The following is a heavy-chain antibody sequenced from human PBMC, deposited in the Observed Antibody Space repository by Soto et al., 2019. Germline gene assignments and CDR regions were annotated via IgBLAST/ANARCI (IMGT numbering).Heavy chain of an antibody. J-gene: IGHJ5*02. CDR3: AHKLLWPSGMTNWFDP. V-gene: IGHV2-5*02. CDR1: GFSLSTSGVG. Sequence: QITLKESGPPLVKPTQTLTLTCTFSGFSLSTSGVGVGWIRQPPGKALEWLALIYWDDDKRYSPSLKSRLTLPNDTSKNQVDLTMTNMDPVDTAPDYCAHKLLWPSGMTNWFDPWGQGTLVTVSS. CDR2: IYWDDDK. D-gene: IGHD3-10*01.